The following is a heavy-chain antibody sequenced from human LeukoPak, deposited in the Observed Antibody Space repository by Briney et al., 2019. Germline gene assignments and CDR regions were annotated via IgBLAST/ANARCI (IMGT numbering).Heavy chain of an antibody. V-gene: IGHV3-23*01. CDR2: ISGSGGST. D-gene: IGHD4-11*01. CDR1: GFTVSSNY. CDR3: AKERGTTVTTFGY. Sequence: TGGSLRLSCAVSGFTVSSNYMGWVRQAPGKGLEWVSAISGSGGSTYYADSVKGRFTISRDNSKNTLYLQMNSLRAEDTAVYYCAKERGTTVTTFGYWGQGTLVTVSS. J-gene: IGHJ4*02.